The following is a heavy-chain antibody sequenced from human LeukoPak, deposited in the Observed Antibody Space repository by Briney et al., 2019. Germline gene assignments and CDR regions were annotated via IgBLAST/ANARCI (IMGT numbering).Heavy chain of an antibody. CDR2: MNPNSGNT. V-gene: IGHV1-8*01. CDR1: GYTFTSYD. CDR3: ARDPHVDTAMPGDY. D-gene: IGHD5-18*01. J-gene: IGHJ4*02. Sequence: ASVKVSCKASGYTFTSYDINWVRQATGQGLEWMGWMNPNSGNTGYAQKFQGRVTMTRNTSISTAYMELSSLRSEDTAVYYCARDPHVDTAMPGDYWGQGTLVTVSS.